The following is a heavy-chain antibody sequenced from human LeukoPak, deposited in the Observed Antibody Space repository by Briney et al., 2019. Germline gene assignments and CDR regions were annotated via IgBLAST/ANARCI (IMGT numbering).Heavy chain of an antibody. CDR1: GFIFSNYW. CDR3: AREISSWYRTEGRFDP. V-gene: IGHV3-7*01. D-gene: IGHD6-13*01. J-gene: IGHJ5*02. CDR2: IKQDGSEK. Sequence: GGSLRLSCAGSGFIFSNYWITWVRQAPGKGLEWVANIKQDGSEKYYVDSVRGRFTISRDNAKNSLYLQMNSLRADDTAVYYCAREISSWYRTEGRFDPWGQGTLVTVSS.